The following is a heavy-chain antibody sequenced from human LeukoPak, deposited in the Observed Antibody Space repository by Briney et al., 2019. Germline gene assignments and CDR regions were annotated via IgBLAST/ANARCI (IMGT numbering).Heavy chain of an antibody. J-gene: IGHJ4*02. CDR2: IGASGTTI. CDR3: ARLSDALDY. D-gene: IGHD2-21*02. V-gene: IGHV3-48*04. CDR1: GFTFSSYT. Sequence: PGGSLRLSCAASGFTFSSYTMSWVRQAPGKGLEWVSFIGASGTTIYYADSVKGLFTISRNNAKHSLYLQMNNLRAEDTAIYYCARLSDALDYWGQGTLVTVSS.